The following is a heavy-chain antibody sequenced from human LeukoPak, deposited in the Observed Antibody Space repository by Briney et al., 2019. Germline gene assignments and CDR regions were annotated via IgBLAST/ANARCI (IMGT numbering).Heavy chain of an antibody. CDR2: IYYSGST. D-gene: IGHD3-16*02. CDR1: GGSISSGDYY. Sequence: PSETLSLTCTVSGGSISSGDYYWSWIRQPPGKGLEWIGYIYYSGSTNYNPSLKSRVTISVDTSKNQFSLKLSSVTAADTAVYYCARAKYPGELSHWGQGTLVTVSS. V-gene: IGHV4-61*08. J-gene: IGHJ4*02. CDR3: ARAKYPGELSH.